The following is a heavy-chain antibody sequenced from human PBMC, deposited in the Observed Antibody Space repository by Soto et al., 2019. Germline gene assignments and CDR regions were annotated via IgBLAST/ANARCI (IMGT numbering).Heavy chain of an antibody. CDR2: IKNDGSGT. J-gene: IGHJ4*02. CDR1: GFTFSNYW. D-gene: IGHD3-22*01. V-gene: IGHV3-74*01. Sequence: EVQLVESGGGLVQPGGSLRLSCAASGFTFSNYWMHWVRQVPGKGLVWVSRIKNDGSGTYYADSVKGRLTMSRDNAKNXXYLQMNSLRAEDTAVYYCARGDGDYYDGNGYLGRHWGQGTLVTVSS. CDR3: ARGDGDYYDGNGYLGRH.